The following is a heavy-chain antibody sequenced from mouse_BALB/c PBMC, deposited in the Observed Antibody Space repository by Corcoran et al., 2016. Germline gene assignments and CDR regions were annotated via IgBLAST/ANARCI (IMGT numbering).Heavy chain of an antibody. J-gene: IGHJ2*01. Sequence: EVQLQQSGPELVKPGASVKISCKASGYSFTGYYMHWVKQSHVKSLEWIGRINPYNGATSYNQNFKDKASLTVDKSSSTAYMELHSLTSEDSAGYYCASPLITTVGYFDYWGQGTTLTVSS. CDR1: GYSFTGYY. D-gene: IGHD1-1*01. V-gene: IGHV1-26*01. CDR2: INPYNGAT. CDR3: ASPLITTVGYFDY.